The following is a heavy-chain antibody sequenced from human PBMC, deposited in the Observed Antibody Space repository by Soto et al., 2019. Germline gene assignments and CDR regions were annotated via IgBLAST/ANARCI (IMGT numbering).Heavy chain of an antibody. V-gene: IGHV3-7*01. CDR1: GFTLSSYW. J-gene: IGHJ4*02. Sequence: EVQLVESGGGVVQPGGALRLSCAASGFTLSSYWMNWVRLAPGKGLEWVANIKQDGSQKNYVDSVKGRFTISRANAKNSLYLQMISLRAEDTAVYYCMTSVTTHDYWGQGTLVTVSS. D-gene: IGHD4-17*01. CDR2: IKQDGSQK. CDR3: MTSVTTHDY.